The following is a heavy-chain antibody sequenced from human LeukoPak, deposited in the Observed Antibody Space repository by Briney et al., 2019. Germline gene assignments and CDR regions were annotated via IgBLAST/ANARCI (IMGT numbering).Heavy chain of an antibody. Sequence: SETLSLTCTVSGGSISSGGYYWRWIRQHPGKGLEWIGYISNSGSTHYNPSLESRVTISVDTSKNQFSLKLSSVTAADTAVYYCARVPQAAATGFYYYFYMDVWGKGTTVTVSS. V-gene: IGHV4-31*03. CDR1: GGSISSGGYY. CDR3: ARVPQAAATGFYYYFYMDV. CDR2: ISNSGST. D-gene: IGHD1-14*01. J-gene: IGHJ6*03.